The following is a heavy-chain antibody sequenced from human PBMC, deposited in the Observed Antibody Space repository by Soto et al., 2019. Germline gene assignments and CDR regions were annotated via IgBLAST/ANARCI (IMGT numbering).Heavy chain of an antibody. CDR1: GGSISSGGYY. J-gene: IGHJ4*02. CDR2: IYYSGST. Sequence: SETLSLTCTVSGGSISSGGYYWSWIRQHPGKGLEWIGYIYYSGSTYYNPSLKSRVTISVDTSKNQFSLKLSSVTAADTAVYYCARVEPNPRDYYFDYWGQGTLVTVSS. V-gene: IGHV4-31*03. CDR3: ARVEPNPRDYYFDY.